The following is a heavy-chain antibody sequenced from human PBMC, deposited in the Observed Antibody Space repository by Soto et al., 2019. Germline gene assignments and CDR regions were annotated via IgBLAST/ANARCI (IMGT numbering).Heavy chain of an antibody. D-gene: IGHD3-22*01. CDR1: GGTCSESA. CDR2: IIPLFGTP. Sequence: SVKVSCKASGGTCSESAIRWLRQAPGQGLEWLGGIIPLFGTPNYAQQFQGRVNISADESTSTAYLELSSLRCAEPAVYLCARPLRDRSFYYGLGVWGEGATVAISA. V-gene: IGHV1-69*13. CDR3: ARPLRDRSFYYGLGV. J-gene: IGHJ6*04.